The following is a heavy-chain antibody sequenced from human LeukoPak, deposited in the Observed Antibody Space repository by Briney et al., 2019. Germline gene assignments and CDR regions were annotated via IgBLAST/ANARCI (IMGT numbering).Heavy chain of an antibody. CDR2: IYYSGST. V-gene: IGHV4-31*03. D-gene: IGHD3-10*01. Sequence: SETLFLTCTVSGGSISSGGYYWSWIRQHPGKGLEWIGYIYYSGSTYYNPSLKSRVTISVDTSKNQFSLKLSSVTAADTAVYYCARVTHYGSGSTFFGFAFDIWGQGTMVTVSS. J-gene: IGHJ3*02. CDR3: ARVTHYGSGSTFFGFAFDI. CDR1: GGSISSGGYY.